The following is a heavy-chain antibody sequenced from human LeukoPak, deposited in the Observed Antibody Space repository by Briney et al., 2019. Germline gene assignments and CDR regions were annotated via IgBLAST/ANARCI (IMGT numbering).Heavy chain of an antibody. D-gene: IGHD4-17*01. Sequence: GGSLRLSCAASGFKFSSYAMSWVRQAPGKGLEWVSSINTYYADSVKGRFTISRDNSKNALFLQLNSLRAEDTAVYFCSKDFTVTTVGYFHFWGQGTLVTVSS. CDR1: GFKFSSYA. CDR3: SKDFTVTTVGYFHF. J-gene: IGHJ1*01. V-gene: IGHV3-23*01. CDR2: INT.